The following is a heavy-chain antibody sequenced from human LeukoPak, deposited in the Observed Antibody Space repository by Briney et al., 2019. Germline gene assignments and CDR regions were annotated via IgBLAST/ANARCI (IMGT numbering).Heavy chain of an antibody. CDR3: ARDKGNYDGFDP. Sequence: SETLSLTCTVSGGSISSYYWSWIRQPPGKGLEWIGYIYYSGSTNYNPSLKSRVTISVDTSKNQFSLKLSSVTAADAAVYYCARDKGNYDGFDPWGQGTLVTVSS. D-gene: IGHD1-7*01. V-gene: IGHV4-59*01. CDR2: IYYSGST. CDR1: GGSISSYY. J-gene: IGHJ5*02.